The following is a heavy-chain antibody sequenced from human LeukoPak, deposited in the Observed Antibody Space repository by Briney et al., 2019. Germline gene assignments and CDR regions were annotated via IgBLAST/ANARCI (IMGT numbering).Heavy chain of an antibody. CDR3: ARSSERKYYFDY. Sequence: GGSLRLSCAASGFALNSHGMSWVRQAPGKGLEWVPLIYSGGTTYYADSVKGRFTISRDNSKNTLYLQMNSLRAEDTAVYYCARSSERKYYFDYWGQGTLVTVSS. V-gene: IGHV3-53*01. D-gene: IGHD3-22*01. J-gene: IGHJ4*02. CDR1: GFALNSHG. CDR2: IYSGGTT.